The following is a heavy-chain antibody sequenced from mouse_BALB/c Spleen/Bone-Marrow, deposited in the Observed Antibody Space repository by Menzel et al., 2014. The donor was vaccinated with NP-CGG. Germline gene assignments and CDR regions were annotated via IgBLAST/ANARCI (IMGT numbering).Heavy chain of an antibody. D-gene: IGHD2-3*01. J-gene: IGHJ2*02. Sequence: EVQLQQSGGGLVQPGGSLKLSCAASGFDFSRYWMSWVRQAPGKGLEWIGEINPDSSTINYTPSLKDKFIISRDNAKNTLYLQMSKVRSEDTALYYCAGLGYYGYFDYWGQGTSLTVSS. CDR2: INPDSSTI. V-gene: IGHV4-1*02. CDR3: AGLGYYGYFDY. CDR1: GFDFSRYW.